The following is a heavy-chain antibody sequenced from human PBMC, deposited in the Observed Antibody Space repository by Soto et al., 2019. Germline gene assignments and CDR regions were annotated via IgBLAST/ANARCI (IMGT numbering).Heavy chain of an antibody. CDR3: ARGSYYDILTGYSGFDY. J-gene: IGHJ4*02. Sequence: ASVKVSCKASGYTFTSYAMHWVRQAPGQRLEWMGWINAGNGNTKYSQKFQGRVTITRDTSASTAYMELSSLRSEDTAVYYCARGSYYDILTGYSGFDYWGQGTLVTVSS. CDR1: GYTFTSYA. V-gene: IGHV1-3*01. CDR2: INAGNGNT. D-gene: IGHD3-9*01.